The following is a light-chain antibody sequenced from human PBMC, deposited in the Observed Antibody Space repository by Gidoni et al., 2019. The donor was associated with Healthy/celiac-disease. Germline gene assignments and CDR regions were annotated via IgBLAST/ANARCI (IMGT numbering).Light chain of an antibody. CDR2: WAS. CDR1: QSVLYSSNNKNY. V-gene: IGKV4-1*01. J-gene: IGKJ1*01. Sequence: DIVITQSPDSLAVSLGERDTINCKSSQSVLYSSNNKNYLAWYQQKPGQPPKLIIYWASTRESGVPDRLSGSGSGTDFTLPISSLQAEDVAVYYCQQYYSLWTFGQGTKVEIK. CDR3: QQYYSLWT.